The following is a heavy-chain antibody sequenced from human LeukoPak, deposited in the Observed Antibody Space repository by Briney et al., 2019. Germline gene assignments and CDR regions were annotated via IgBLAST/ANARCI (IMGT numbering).Heavy chain of an antibody. CDR1: GFTFGSFG. J-gene: IGHJ6*03. CDR3: ARVVRSSWFYYYYYMDV. Sequence: GGSLRLSCAASGFTFGSFGISWVRQAPGKGLEWLASIKHDGNEIYYVDSVKGRFTVSRDNAKNSVYLQMNSLRAEDTAVYYCARVVRSSWFYYYYYMDVWGKGTTVTVSS. V-gene: IGHV3-7*01. CDR2: IKHDGNEI. D-gene: IGHD6-13*01.